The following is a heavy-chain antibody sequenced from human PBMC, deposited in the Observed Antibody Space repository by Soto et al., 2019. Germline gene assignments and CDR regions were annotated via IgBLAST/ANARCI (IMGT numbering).Heavy chain of an antibody. CDR1: GGTFSSYA. V-gene: IGHV1-69*01. CDR3: ARVCPSGYSSGYNLNCY. D-gene: IGHD6-19*01. CDR2: IIPIFGTA. Sequence: QVQLVQSGAEVKKPGSSVKVSCKASGGTFSSYAISWVRQAPGQGLEWMGGIIPIFGTANYAQKFQGRVTITADDSTSTAYMELSSLRSEDTAVYYWARVCPSGYSSGYNLNCYWGQGTLVTVSS. J-gene: IGHJ4*02.